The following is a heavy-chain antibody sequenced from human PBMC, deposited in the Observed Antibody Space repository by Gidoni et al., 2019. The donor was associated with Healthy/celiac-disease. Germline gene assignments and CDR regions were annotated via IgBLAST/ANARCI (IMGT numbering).Heavy chain of an antibody. Sequence: TGYYMHWVRQAPGQGLEWMGWINPNSGGTNYAQKFQGWVTMTRDTSISTAYMELSRLRSDDTAVYYCAVPYYYDSSGYGPPYYYYGMDVWGQGTTVTVSS. V-gene: IGHV1-2*04. J-gene: IGHJ6*02. D-gene: IGHD3-22*01. CDR3: AVPYYYDSSGYGPPYYYYGMDV. CDR1: TGYY. CDR2: INPNSGGT.